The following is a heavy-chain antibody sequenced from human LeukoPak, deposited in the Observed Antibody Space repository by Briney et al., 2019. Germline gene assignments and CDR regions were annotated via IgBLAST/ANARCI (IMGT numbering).Heavy chain of an antibody. CDR1: GYTFTSYD. CDR2: MNPNSGNT. Sequence: ASVKVSCKASGYTFTSYDINWVRQATGQGLEWMGWMNPNSGNTGYAQKFQGRVTITRNTSISTAYMELSSLRSVDTAVYYCARGEGHYNSFDYWGQGTLVTVSS. D-gene: IGHD5-24*01. J-gene: IGHJ4*02. CDR3: ARGEGHYNSFDY. V-gene: IGHV1-8*03.